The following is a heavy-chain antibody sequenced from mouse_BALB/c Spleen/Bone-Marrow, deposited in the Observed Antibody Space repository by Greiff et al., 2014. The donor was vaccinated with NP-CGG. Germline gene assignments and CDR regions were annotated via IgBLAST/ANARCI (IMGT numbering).Heavy chain of an antibody. D-gene: IGHD2-1*01. J-gene: IGHJ4*01. CDR2: IDPANGNT. CDR3: ASSGNYEGGAMDY. Sequence: VQLKQSGAELVKPGASVKLSCTASGFNIKDTYMHWVKQRPEQGLEWIGSIDPANGNTKYVPTFQGKATITADTSSNTAYLQLSSLTSEDTAVYYCASSGNYEGGAMDYWGQGISVTVSS. V-gene: IGHV14-3*02. CDR1: GFNIKDTY.